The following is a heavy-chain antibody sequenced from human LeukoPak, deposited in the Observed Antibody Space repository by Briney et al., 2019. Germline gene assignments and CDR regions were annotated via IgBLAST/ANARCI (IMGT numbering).Heavy chain of an antibody. CDR1: GGSISSYY. D-gene: IGHD4-11*01. CDR2: IYYSGST. J-gene: IGHJ6*03. CDR3: ASSTTKAYYYYYTDV. Sequence: SETLSLTCTVSGGSISSYYWSWIRQPPGKGLEWIGYIYYSGSTNYNPSLKSRVTISVDTSKNQFSLKLSSVTAADTAVYYCASSTTKAYYYYYTDVWGKGTTVTVSS. V-gene: IGHV4-59*08.